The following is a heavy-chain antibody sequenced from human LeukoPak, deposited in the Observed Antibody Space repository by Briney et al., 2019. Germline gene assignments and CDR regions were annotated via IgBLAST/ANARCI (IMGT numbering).Heavy chain of an antibody. J-gene: IGHJ4*02. CDR2: ISSSSSYI. CDR1: GFTFSSYS. Sequence: GGSLRLSCAASGFTFSSYSMNWVRQAPGKGLEWVSSISSSSSYIYYADSVKGRFTISRDNAKNSLYLQMNSLRAEDTAVYYCARDSLYCSGGSCHVPFDYWGQGTLVTVSS. V-gene: IGHV3-21*01. CDR3: ARDSLYCSGGSCHVPFDY. D-gene: IGHD2-15*01.